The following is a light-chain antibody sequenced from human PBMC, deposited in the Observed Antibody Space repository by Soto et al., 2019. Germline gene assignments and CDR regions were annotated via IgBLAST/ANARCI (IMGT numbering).Light chain of an antibody. CDR2: DAS. V-gene: IGKV3D-15*01. CDR3: QQSYSTPWT. J-gene: IGKJ1*01. Sequence: EIVMTQSPATLSVSPGERATLSCRASQSVSSNLAWYQQKPGQAPRLLIYDASNRASGIPARFSGSGSGTDFTLTISTLQPEDFATYYCQQSYSTPWTFGQGTKVDIK. CDR1: QSVSSN.